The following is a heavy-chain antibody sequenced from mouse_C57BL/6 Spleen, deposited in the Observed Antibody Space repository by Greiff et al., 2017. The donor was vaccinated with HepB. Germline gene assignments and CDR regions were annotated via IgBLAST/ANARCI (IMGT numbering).Heavy chain of an antibody. CDR3: ARQDGYYDYAMDY. V-gene: IGHV5-9*01. Sequence: EVKLMESGGGLVKPGGSLKLSCAASGFTFSSYTMSWVRQTPEKRLEWVATISGGGGNTYYPDSVKGRFTISRDNAKNTLYLQMSSLRAEDTALYYCARQDGYYDYAMDYWGQGTSVTVSS. CDR2: ISGGGGNT. D-gene: IGHD2-3*01. J-gene: IGHJ4*01. CDR1: GFTFSSYT.